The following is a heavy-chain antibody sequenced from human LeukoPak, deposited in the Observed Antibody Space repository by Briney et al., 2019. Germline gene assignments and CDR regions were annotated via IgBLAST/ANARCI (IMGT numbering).Heavy chain of an antibody. CDR2: ISYDGNAK. CDR3: AKEQYGDYNFDY. CDR1: GLTFSTNP. D-gene: IGHD4-17*01. Sequence: PGGSLRLSCAASGLTFSTNPMHWVRQPPGKGLEWVAVISYDGNAKYYADSVKGRFTISRDNSKNTLYLQMNSLRAEDTAVYYCAKEQYGDYNFDYWGQGTLVIVSS. J-gene: IGHJ4*02. V-gene: IGHV3-30*04.